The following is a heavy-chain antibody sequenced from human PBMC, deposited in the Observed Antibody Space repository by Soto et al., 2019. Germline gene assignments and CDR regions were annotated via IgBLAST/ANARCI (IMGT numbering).Heavy chain of an antibody. V-gene: IGHV4-31*03. CDR1: GGSISSGGYY. J-gene: IGHJ4*02. CDR3: ASLSPRHEFDY. Sequence: QVQLQESGPGLVKPSQTLSLTCTVSGGSISSGGYYWSWIRQHPGKGLEWIGYIYYSGSTYYNPSLKSRVTISVDTSKNHSSLNLSSVTAADTAVYYCASLSPRHEFDYWGQGSLVTVSS. CDR2: IYYSGST. D-gene: IGHD6-6*01.